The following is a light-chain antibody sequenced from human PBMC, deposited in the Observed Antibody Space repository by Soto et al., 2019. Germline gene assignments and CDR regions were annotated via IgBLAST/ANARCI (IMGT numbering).Light chain of an antibody. Sequence: SYELTQPPSVSVSPGQTARITCSGDALPNQYGYWYQQKSGQAPVLVIKKDSERPSGIPERFSGSSSGTTVTLTISGVQAEDEADYYCQSTDSSGTYRVFGGGTKLTVL. CDR2: KDS. CDR1: ALPNQY. J-gene: IGLJ2*01. V-gene: IGLV3-25*03. CDR3: QSTDSSGTYRV.